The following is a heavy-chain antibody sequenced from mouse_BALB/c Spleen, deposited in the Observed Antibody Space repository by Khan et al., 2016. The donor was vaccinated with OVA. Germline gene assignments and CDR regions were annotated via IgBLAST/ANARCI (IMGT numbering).Heavy chain of an antibody. D-gene: IGHD2-14*01. CDR1: GFTFSDYY. J-gene: IGHJ3*01. CDR3: SNGLGLHRFACFGY. Sequence: EVELVESGGGLVKPGGSLKLSCAASGFTFSDYYMYWVRQTPEKRLEWVATISDGGTNTYYTDSVKGRSTISRDKSKNNIYLQMSSLKSEDAAMXYCSNGLGLHRFACFGYWGQGTLVTVSA. V-gene: IGHV5-4*02. CDR2: ISDGGTNT.